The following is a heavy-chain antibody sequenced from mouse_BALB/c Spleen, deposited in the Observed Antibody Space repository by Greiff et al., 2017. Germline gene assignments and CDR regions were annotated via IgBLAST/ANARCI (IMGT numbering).Heavy chain of an antibody. CDR3: ARGSSYAMDY. CDR1: GYSFTGYF. Sequence: EVKLVESGPELVKPGASVKISCKASGYSFTGYFMNWVMQSHGKSLEWIGRINPYNGDTFYNQKFKGKATLTVDKSSSTAHMELRSLASEDSAVYYCARGSSYAMDYWGQGTSVTVSS. CDR2: INPYNGDT. V-gene: IGHV1-20*02. D-gene: IGHD1-1*01. J-gene: IGHJ4*01.